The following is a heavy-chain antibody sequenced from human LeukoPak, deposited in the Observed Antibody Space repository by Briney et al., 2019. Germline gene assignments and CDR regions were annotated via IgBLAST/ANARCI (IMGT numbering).Heavy chain of an antibody. V-gene: IGHV1-18*01. CDR2: ISAYNGNT. CDR3: ASVSSSLGGFDY. Sequence: AAVKVSCKGSGYTFTSYGISGVGQAAGQGVEGMGWISAYNGNTNYAQKLQGRVTMTTDTSTSKACMELRSQRSDDTAVYYCASVSSSLGGFDYWGQGTLLTVSS. D-gene: IGHD6-6*01. CDR1: GYTFTSYG. J-gene: IGHJ4*02.